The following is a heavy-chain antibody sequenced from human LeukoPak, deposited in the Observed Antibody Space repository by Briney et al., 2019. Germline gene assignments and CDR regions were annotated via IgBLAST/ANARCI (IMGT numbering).Heavy chain of an antibody. CDR2: IIPILGIA. V-gene: IGHV1-69*04. D-gene: IGHD5-24*01. Sequence: SVKVSCKASGGTFSSYAISWVRQAHGQGLEWMGRIIPILGIANYAQKFQGRVTITADKSTSTAYMELSSLRSEDTAVYYCARGEGDGYNFDYWGQGTLVTVSS. CDR1: GGTFSSYA. CDR3: ARGEGDGYNFDY. J-gene: IGHJ4*02.